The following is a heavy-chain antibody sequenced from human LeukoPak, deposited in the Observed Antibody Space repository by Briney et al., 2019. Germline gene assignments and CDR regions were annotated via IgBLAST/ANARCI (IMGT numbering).Heavy chain of an antibody. J-gene: IGHJ6*02. CDR1: GFTFSSYS. CDR3: AREGNYYDSSGYCMDV. CDR2: ISSSSSTI. D-gene: IGHD3-22*01. V-gene: IGHV3-48*01. Sequence: GGSLRLSCAASGFTFSSYSMNWVRQAPGKGLEWVSYISSSSSTIYYADSVKGRFTISRDNAKNSLYLQMNSLRAEDTAVYYCAREGNYYDSSGYCMDVWGQGTTVTVSS.